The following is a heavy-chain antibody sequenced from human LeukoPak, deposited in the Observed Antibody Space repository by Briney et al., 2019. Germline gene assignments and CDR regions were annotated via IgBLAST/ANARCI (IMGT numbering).Heavy chain of an antibody. CDR2: IHYSGCT. CDR1: GGTTCTATLY. Sequence: AETLCLTCTVPGGTTCTATLYWSWIRQLPGKGLEWIGSIHYSGCTYYNPSLKSRVTISVDTSKSQFSLKLSSVTDADTAVYYCASHYDRHAFDIWGQRTMVTVSS. CDR3: ASHYDRHAFDI. D-gene: IGHD5-12*01. J-gene: IGHJ3*02. V-gene: IGHV4-39*01.